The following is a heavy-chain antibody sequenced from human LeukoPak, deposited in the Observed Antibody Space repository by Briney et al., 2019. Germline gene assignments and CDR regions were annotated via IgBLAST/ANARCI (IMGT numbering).Heavy chain of an antibody. V-gene: IGHV4-39*01. CDR3: ARHAWRSFYGDYLGFDY. J-gene: IGHJ4*02. Sequence: SETLSLTCTVSGASIDTRNSYWGWIRQPPGRGLEWIGTIYHSGTTYYGPSLESRVSISVDTSKNQFSVKLNSVSAADTAVYYCARHAWRSFYGDYLGFDYWGQGILVIVSS. CDR1: GASIDTRNSY. D-gene: IGHD4-17*01. CDR2: IYHSGTT.